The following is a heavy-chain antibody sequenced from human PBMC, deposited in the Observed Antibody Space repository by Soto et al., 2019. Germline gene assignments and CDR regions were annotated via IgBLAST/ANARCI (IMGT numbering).Heavy chain of an antibody. CDR1: GGSVSSGTFY. CDR3: ARMANYYYYYMDV. CDR2: IYYSGST. Sequence: SETLSLTCIVSGGSVSSGTFYWSWIRQPPGKGLEWIGYIYYSGSTNYNPSLKSRVTISVDTSKNQFSLKLSSVTAADTAVYYCARMANYYYYYMDVWGKGTTVTVSS. D-gene: IGHD5-12*01. V-gene: IGHV4-61*01. J-gene: IGHJ6*03.